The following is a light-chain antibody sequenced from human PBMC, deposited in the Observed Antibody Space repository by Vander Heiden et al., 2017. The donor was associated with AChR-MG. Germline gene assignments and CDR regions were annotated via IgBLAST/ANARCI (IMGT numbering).Light chain of an antibody. CDR1: KLGDKY. V-gene: IGLV3-1*01. J-gene: IGLJ1*01. CDR3: QEWDSNTSI. CDR2: QDT. Sequence: SYDLTQPPSVSVSPGQTANITCSGSKLGDKYAFWYQQRPGQSLVLCIYQDTKRPSGIPERFSGSNSGNKATLTISGAQTMDESYYYCQEWDSNTSIFGPGTKVTVL.